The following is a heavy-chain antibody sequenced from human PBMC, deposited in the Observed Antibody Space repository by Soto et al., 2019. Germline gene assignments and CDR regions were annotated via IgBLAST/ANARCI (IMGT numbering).Heavy chain of an antibody. J-gene: IGHJ6*03. CDR1: GGSISSSSYY. V-gene: IGHV4-39*01. CDR3: ARQYSFVAARPDLRPYYYYYYMDV. D-gene: IGHD6-6*01. CDR2: IYYSGST. Sequence: QLQLQESGPGLVKPSETLSLTCTVSGGSISSSSYYWGWIRQPPGKGLEWIGSIYYSGSTYYNPSLKSRVTISVDTSKNQFSLKLSSVTAADTAVYYCARQYSFVAARPDLRPYYYYYYMDVWGKGTTVTVSS.